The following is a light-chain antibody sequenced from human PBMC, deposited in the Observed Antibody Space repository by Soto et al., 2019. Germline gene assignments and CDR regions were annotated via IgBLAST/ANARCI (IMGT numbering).Light chain of an antibody. V-gene: IGKV3-15*01. Sequence: EIVMTQSPATLSVSPGERATLSCRASQSINNNLAWYQQKPGQAPRLLIHGASTRATGIPARFSGSGSGTEFTLTISSLQSEDFAVYYCQQYNTWPPVTFGPGTKVDIK. J-gene: IGKJ3*01. CDR1: QSINNN. CDR3: QQYNTWPPVT. CDR2: GAS.